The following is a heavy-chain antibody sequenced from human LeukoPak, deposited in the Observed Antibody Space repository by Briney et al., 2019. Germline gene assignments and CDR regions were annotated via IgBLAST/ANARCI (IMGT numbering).Heavy chain of an antibody. CDR3: ARGISPSGYLFDY. V-gene: IGHV4-59*01. CDR2: IYYTGAT. D-gene: IGHD5-12*01. Sequence: PSETLSLTCTVSGGSIGTNYWTWIRQPPGKGLEYIGYIYYTGATNYNPSLKSRVTMSVDTSKNQFSLKLSSVTAADTAVYYCARGISPSGYLFDYWGQGTLVTVSS. J-gene: IGHJ4*02. CDR1: GGSIGTNY.